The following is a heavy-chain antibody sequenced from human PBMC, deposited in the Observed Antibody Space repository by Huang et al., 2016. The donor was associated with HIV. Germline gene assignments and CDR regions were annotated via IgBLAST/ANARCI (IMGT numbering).Heavy chain of an antibody. Sequence: QVQLQESGPGLVKPSQTLSLTCTVSGGSITSGSYYWSWIRQPAGKGLEWIGHMYTSGSTIFNPSLKSRVTILLDTSKNQFSLKLSSVTAADTAVYYCARAKFSLDAFDIWGQGTMVTVSS. CDR3: ARAKFSLDAFDI. CDR2: MYTSGST. J-gene: IGHJ3*02. CDR1: GGSITSGSYY. V-gene: IGHV4-61*09.